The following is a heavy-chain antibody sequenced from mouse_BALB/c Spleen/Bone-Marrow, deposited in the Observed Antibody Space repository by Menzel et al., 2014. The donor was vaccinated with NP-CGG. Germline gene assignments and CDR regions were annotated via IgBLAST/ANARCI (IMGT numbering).Heavy chain of an antibody. CDR1: GFTFSSFG. CDR2: ISSGSSTI. CDR3: ARGGNYAWFAY. D-gene: IGHD2-1*01. J-gene: IGHJ3*01. V-gene: IGHV5-17*02. Sequence: EVKVVESGGGLVQPGGSRKLSCAASGFTFSSFGMHWVRQAPEKGLEWVAYISSGSSTIYYADTVKGRFTISRDNPKNTLSLQMTSLRSEDTAMYYCARGGNYAWFAYWGQGTLVTVSA.